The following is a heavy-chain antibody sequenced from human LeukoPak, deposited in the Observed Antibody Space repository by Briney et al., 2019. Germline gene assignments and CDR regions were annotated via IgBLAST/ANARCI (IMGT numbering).Heavy chain of an antibody. J-gene: IGHJ4*02. D-gene: IGHD4-17*01. CDR1: GFTFSGSA. V-gene: IGHV3-73*01. CDR2: IRSKANSYAT. Sequence: GSLRLSCAASGFTFSGSAMHWVRQASGKGLEWVGRIRSKANSYATAYAASVKGRFTISRDDSKNTAYLQMNSLKTEDTAVYYCTSWGGDYGDFKDYWGRGTLVTVSP. CDR3: TSWGGDYGDFKDY.